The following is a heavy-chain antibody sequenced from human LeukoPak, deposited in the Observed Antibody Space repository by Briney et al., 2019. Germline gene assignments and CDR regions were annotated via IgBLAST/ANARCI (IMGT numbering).Heavy chain of an antibody. V-gene: IGHV3-15*01. Sequence: PGGSLRLSCAASGFTFSNAWMSWVRQAPGKGLEWVGRIKSKTDGGTTDYAAPVKGRFTISRDDSKNTLYLQMNSLKTEDTAVYYCTTDLIQLWFASYDYWGQGTLVTVSS. CDR2: IKSKTDGGTT. CDR1: GFTFSNAW. CDR3: TTDLIQLWFASYDY. D-gene: IGHD5-18*01. J-gene: IGHJ4*02.